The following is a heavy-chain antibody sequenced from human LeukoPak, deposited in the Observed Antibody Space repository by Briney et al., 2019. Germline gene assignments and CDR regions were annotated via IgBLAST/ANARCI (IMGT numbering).Heavy chain of an antibody. CDR2: INHSGST. D-gene: IGHD3-22*01. J-gene: IGHJ4*02. V-gene: IGHV4-34*01. CDR1: GGSFSGYY. CDR3: AREYYYDSSGSNSPSIDY. Sequence: SETLSLTCAVYGGSFSGYYWSWIRQPPGKGLEWIGEINHSGSTNYNPSLKSRVTISVDTSKNQFSLKLSSVTAADTAACYCAREYYYDSSGSNSPSIDYWGQGTLVTVSS.